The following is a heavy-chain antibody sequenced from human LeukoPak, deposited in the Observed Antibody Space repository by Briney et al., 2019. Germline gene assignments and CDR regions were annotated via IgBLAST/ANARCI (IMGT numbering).Heavy chain of an antibody. CDR3: ARQHDSYYYYYIDV. CDR1: GYSMSNGYY. Sequence: ASETLSLTCAVSGYSMSNGYYWVWIRQPPGRGLEWIGSLYHSDSAYYNTSLRSRVSMSVDTSKNQFSLTLSFVTAADTAVYYCARQHDSYYYYYIDVWGSGTTVTVSS. J-gene: IGHJ6*03. CDR2: LYHSDSA. V-gene: IGHV4-38-2*01.